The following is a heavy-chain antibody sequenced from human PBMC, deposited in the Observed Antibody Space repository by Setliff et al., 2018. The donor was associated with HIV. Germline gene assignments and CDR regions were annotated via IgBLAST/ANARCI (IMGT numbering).Heavy chain of an antibody. D-gene: IGHD3-9*01. CDR2: INPSGGST. Sequence: ASVKVSCKASGYTFTSHYIHWVRQAPGQGLEWMGEINPSGGSTSYSEKFRGRATMTRDTSRSTVYMELSSLRFDDTAVYYCARVPILRYASPVDMWGQGTLVTVSS. CDR1: GYTFTSHY. CDR3: ARVPILRYASPVDM. J-gene: IGHJ4*02. V-gene: IGHV1-46*01.